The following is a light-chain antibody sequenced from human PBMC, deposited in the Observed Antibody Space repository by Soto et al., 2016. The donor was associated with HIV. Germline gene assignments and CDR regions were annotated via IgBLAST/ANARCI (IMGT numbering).Light chain of an antibody. J-gene: IGKJ1*01. CDR3: QHYDSSSTWT. V-gene: IGKV1-5*03. CDR2: KAS. Sequence: DIQMTQSPSTLSAAVQDRVTITCRASQSISSWLAWYQQKPGKAPKLLIYKASSLESGVPSRFSGSGSGTEFTLTISSLQPDDFATYYCQHYDSSSTWTFGQGPRWKSN. CDR1: QSISSW.